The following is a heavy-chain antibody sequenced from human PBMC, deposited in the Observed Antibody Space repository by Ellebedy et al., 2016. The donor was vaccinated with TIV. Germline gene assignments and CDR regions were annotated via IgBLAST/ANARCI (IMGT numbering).Heavy chain of an antibody. V-gene: IGHV3-53*01. CDR3: ATATRYDFWSGYSNYGMDV. J-gene: IGHJ6*02. CDR1: GFTVRSNY. Sequence: GGSLRLSCVASGFTVRSNYMSWVRQAPGKGLEWVSVFYSGGRTNYADSVKGRFTISRDNSKNTLYLQMNSLRAEDTAVYYCATATRYDFWSGYSNYGMDVWGQGTTVTVSS. CDR2: FYSGGRT. D-gene: IGHD3-3*01.